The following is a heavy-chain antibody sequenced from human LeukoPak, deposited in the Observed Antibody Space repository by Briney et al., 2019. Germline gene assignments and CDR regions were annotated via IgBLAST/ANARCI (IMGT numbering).Heavy chain of an antibody. CDR1: GGTFSSYA. J-gene: IGHJ4*02. Sequence: ASVKVSCKASGGTFSSYAISWVRQAPGQGLEWMGGIIPIFGTANYAQKFQGRVTITADKSTSTAYMELSSLRSEDTAVYYCARGSGSTPTSDFDYWGQGTLVTVSS. CDR3: ARGSGSTPTSDFDY. D-gene: IGHD2-2*01. V-gene: IGHV1-69*06. CDR2: IIPIFGTA.